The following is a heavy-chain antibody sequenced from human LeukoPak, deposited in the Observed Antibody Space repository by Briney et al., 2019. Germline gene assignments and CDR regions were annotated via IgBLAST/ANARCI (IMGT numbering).Heavy chain of an antibody. CDR3: ARDKGPYYFDY. V-gene: IGHV3-33*01. Sequence: TGGSLRLSCAASGFTFSSYGMHWVRQAPGKGLEWVAVIWNDGSQKHYADSVKGRFTISRDNSKNTLYLQMNSLRAEDTAVYYCARDKGPYYFDYWGQGRLLIVSS. CDR1: GFTFSSYG. CDR2: IWNDGSQK. J-gene: IGHJ4*02.